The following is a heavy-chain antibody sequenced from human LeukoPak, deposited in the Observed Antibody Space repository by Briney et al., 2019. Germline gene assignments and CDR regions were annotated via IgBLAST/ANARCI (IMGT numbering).Heavy chain of an antibody. V-gene: IGHV3-21*01. CDR3: ARAQGLVRYFDWSPSHDAFDI. D-gene: IGHD3-9*01. J-gene: IGHJ3*02. CDR2: ISSSSSNI. CDR1: GFTFCSYS. Sequence: GGSLRLSCAAYGFTFCSYSMNWVRQAPGKGLEWVSSISSSSSNIYYADSVKGRFTISRDNAKNSLYLQMNSLRAEDTAVYYCARAQGLVRYFDWSPSHDAFDIWGQGTMVTVSS.